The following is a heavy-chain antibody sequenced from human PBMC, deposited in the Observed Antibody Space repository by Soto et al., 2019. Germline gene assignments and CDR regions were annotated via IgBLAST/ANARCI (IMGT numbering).Heavy chain of an antibody. Sequence: LRLYCAASGFTFSSYAMHWVRQAPGKGLEWVAVISYDGSNKYYADSVKGRFTISRDNSKNTLYLQMNSLRAEDTAVYYCARDNYYDRSGYSSWYFQHWGKGTLLTVS. J-gene: IGHJ1*01. D-gene: IGHD3-22*01. CDR2: ISYDGSNK. CDR1: GFTFSSYA. V-gene: IGHV3-30-3*01. CDR3: ARDNYYDRSGYSSWYFQH.